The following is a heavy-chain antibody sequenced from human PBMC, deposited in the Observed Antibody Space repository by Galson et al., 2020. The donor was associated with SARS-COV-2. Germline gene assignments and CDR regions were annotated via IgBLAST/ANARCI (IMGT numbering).Heavy chain of an antibody. J-gene: IGHJ4*02. CDR1: GYSISSGYH. CDR3: ARGNEFRPYSAFKN. CDR2: IYHSGNT. D-gene: IGHD1-26*01. Sequence: SENLSLTCAVSGYSISSGYHWGWIRQPPGKGLEFIGSIYHSGNTYYNPSLESRVTISVDTSKNQFSLKLRSVTAADTAVYYCARGNEFRPYSAFKNWGQGILVTVSS. V-gene: IGHV4-38-2*01.